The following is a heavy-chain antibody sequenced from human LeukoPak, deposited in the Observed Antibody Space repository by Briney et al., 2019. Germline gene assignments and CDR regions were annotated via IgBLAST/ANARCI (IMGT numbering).Heavy chain of an antibody. CDR2: FDPEDGET. J-gene: IGHJ3*02. D-gene: IGHD2-15*01. V-gene: IGHV1-24*01. CDR3: ATGAGGCSGGSCSNAFDI. Sequence: ASVKVSCKVSGYTLTELSMHWVRQAPGKGLEWMGGFDPEDGETIYAQKFQGRVIMTEDTSTDTAYMELSSLRSEDTAVYYCATGAGGCSGGSCSNAFDIWGQGTMVTVSS. CDR1: GYTLTELS.